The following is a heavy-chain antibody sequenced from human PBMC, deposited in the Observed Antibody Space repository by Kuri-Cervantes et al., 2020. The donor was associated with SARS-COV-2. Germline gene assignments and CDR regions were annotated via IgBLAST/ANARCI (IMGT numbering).Heavy chain of an antibody. D-gene: IGHD3-22*01. Sequence: ASVKVSCKASGYTFTSYGISWVRQAPGQGLEWWEWISAYNGNKNYAQKLQGRVTMTTDTTSSTAYMVLRSLISDDTTVYYCARGRIAGSGFSCQEYWGQGTLVTVSS. CDR2: ISAYNGNK. CDR1: GYTFTSYG. J-gene: IGHJ4*02. CDR3: ARGRIAGSGFSCQEY. V-gene: IGHV1-18*01.